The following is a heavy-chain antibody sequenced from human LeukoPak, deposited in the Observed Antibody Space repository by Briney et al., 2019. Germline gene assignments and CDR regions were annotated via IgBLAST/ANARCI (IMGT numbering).Heavy chain of an antibody. CDR1: GGSISSSSYY. D-gene: IGHD7-27*01. CDR2: IYYSGST. J-gene: IGHJ5*02. Sequence: SETLSLTCTVSGGSISSSSYYWGWIRQPPGKGLEWIGSIYYSGSTYYNPSLKSRVTISVDTSKNQFSLKLSSVTAADTAVYYCARTGVRSWFDPWGQGTLVTVSS. CDR3: ARTGVRSWFDP. V-gene: IGHV4-39*07.